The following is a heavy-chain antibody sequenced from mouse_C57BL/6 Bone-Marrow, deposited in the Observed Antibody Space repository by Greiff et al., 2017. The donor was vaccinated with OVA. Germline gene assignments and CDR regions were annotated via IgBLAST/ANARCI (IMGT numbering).Heavy chain of an antibody. J-gene: IGHJ1*03. CDR2: SRNKANDYTT. V-gene: IGHV7-1*01. D-gene: IGHD2-1*01. CDR3: ARDAFGNYPDWYFDV. CDR1: GFTFSDFY. Sequence: DVMLVESGGGLVQSGRSLRLSCATSGFTFSDFYMEWVRQAPGKGLEWIAASRNKANDYTTEYSASVKGRFIVSRDTSQSILYLQMNALRAEDTAIYYCARDAFGNYPDWYFDVWGTGTTVTVSS.